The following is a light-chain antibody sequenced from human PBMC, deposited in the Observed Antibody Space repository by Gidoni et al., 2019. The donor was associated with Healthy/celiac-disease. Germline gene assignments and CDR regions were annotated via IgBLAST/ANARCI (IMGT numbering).Light chain of an antibody. CDR1: QDIKKY. V-gene: IGKV1-33*01. J-gene: IGKJ2*01. CDR2: DAS. Sequence: DIQMTQSPSSLSASVGDRVTITCRASQDIKKYLNWYQQKLGKAPKLLISDASNLEMGVPSRFSGSGSGTDFTFTISSLQPEDIATYYCQNYNGRPYTFXQXTKVEIK. CDR3: QNYNGRPYT.